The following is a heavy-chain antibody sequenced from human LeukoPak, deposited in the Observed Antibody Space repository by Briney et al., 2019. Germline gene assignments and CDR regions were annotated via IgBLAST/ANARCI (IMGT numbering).Heavy chain of an antibody. CDR3: ARDRLAVAGSYYYYYGMDV. CDR2: IYYSGST. J-gene: IGHJ6*02. V-gene: IGHV4-59*01. D-gene: IGHD6-19*01. Sequence: PSETLSLTCAVYGGSFSGYYWSWIRQPPGKGLEWIGYIYYSGSTNYNPSLKSRVTISVDTSKNQFSLKLSSVTAADTAVYYCARDRLAVAGSYYYYYGMDVWGQGTTVTVSS. CDR1: GGSFSGYY.